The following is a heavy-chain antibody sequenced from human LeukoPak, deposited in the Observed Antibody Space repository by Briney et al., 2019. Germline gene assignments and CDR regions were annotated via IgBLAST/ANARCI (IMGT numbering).Heavy chain of an antibody. V-gene: IGHV3-15*01. D-gene: IGHD3-3*01. Sequence: PGGSPRLSCAASGFTFSNAWMSWVRQAPGKGLEWVGRIKSKTDGGTTDYAAPVKGRFTISRDDSKNTLYLQMNSLKTEDTAVYYCTTENPSGYYYGMDVWGKGTTVTVSS. CDR3: TTENPSGYYYGMDV. CDR2: IKSKTDGGTT. CDR1: GFTFSNAW. J-gene: IGHJ6*04.